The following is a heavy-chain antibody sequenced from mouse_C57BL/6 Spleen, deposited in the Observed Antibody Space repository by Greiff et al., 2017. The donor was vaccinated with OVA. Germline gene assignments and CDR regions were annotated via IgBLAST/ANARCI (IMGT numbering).Heavy chain of an antibody. CDR1: GFTFSDYG. CDR3: ARPGYYYGSSPFAY. D-gene: IGHD1-1*01. J-gene: IGHJ3*01. Sequence: VQLKESGGGLVKPGGSLKLSCAASGFTFSDYGMHWVRQAPEKGLEWVAYISSGSSTIYYADTVKGRFTISRDNAKNTLFLQMTSLRSEDTAMYYCARPGYYYGSSPFAYWGQGTLVTVSA. V-gene: IGHV5-17*01. CDR2: ISSGSSTI.